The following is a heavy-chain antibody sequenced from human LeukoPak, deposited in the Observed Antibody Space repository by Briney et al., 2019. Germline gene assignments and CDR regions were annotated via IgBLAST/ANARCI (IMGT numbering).Heavy chain of an antibody. CDR1: AGTFNTYA. D-gene: IGHD3-10*01. V-gene: IGHV1-69*06. CDR3: AGDPPGTPVGFDV. CDR2: ITPLSATP. Sequence: GASVKVSCKASAGTFNTYAISWVRQAPGQGLEWMGRITPLSATPSQSQRIQGRVTITADISTNTVFLDLSSLRSEDTALYFCAGDPPGTPVGFDVWGQGTMVTVSS. J-gene: IGHJ3*01.